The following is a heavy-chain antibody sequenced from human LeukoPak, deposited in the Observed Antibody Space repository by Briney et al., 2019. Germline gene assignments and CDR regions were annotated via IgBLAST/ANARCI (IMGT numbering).Heavy chain of an antibody. D-gene: IGHD6-13*01. CDR1: GYTFTSYG. CDR3: ARDMGQQLSHYYYYMDV. V-gene: IGHV1-18*01. Sequence: ASVKVSCKASGYTFTSYGISWVRQAPGQGLEWMGWISAYNGNTNYAQKFQGRVTMTRDTSISTAYMELSRLRSDDTAVYYCARDMGQQLSHYYYYMDVWGKGTTVTVSS. CDR2: ISAYNGNT. J-gene: IGHJ6*03.